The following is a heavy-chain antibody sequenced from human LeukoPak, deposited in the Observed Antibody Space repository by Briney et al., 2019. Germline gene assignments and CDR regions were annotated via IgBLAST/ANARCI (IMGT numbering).Heavy chain of an antibody. V-gene: IGHV3-74*01. J-gene: IGHJ6*03. CDR3: ARDHGNYYYYYYMDV. CDR2: ITSDGSST. CDR1: GFTFSSYW. Sequence: PGGSLRLSCAASGFTFSSYWMHWVRQAPGKGLVWVSRITSDGSSTTYADSVKGRFTISRDNAKNTLYLQMNSLRAEDTAVYYCARDHGNYYYYYYMDVWGKGTTVTVSS.